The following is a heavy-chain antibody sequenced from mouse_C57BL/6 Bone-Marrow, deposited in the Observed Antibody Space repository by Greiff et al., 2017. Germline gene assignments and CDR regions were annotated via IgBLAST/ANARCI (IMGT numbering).Heavy chain of an antibody. V-gene: IGHV1-15*01. CDR1: GYTFTDYE. Sequence: VQLQQSGAELVRPGASVTLSCKASGYTFTDYEMHWVKQTPVHGLEWIGAIDPETGGTAYNQKFKGKAILTADKSSRTAYMELRSLTSEDSAVYYSTRGGSGWDYGGQGTTLTVT. CDR3: TRGGSGWDY. D-gene: IGHD3-2*02. CDR2: IDPETGGT. J-gene: IGHJ2*01.